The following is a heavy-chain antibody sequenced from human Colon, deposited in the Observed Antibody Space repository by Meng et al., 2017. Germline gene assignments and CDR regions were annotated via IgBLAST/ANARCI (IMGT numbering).Heavy chain of an antibody. CDR3: ARDRVPGKY. CDR2: IYYSGTT. Sequence: GAGPGLVGPSEHLSPTCTVSGCPVSNGTYYWSWIPPPPRKGLEWIGCIYYSGTTNYNPSLKSRVTISVDTSKNQFSLKLSSVTPADTAVYFCARDRVPGKYWGQGTLVTVPS. CDR1: GCPVSNGTYY. J-gene: IGHJ4*02. V-gene: IGHV4-61*01. D-gene: IGHD1-14*01.